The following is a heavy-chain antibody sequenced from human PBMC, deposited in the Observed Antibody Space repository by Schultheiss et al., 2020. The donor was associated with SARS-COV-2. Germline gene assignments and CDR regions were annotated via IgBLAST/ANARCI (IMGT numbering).Heavy chain of an antibody. CDR1: GGSFSAYY. CDR3: ARHGDGYNDDY. V-gene: IGHV4-34*01. D-gene: IGHD5-24*01. J-gene: IGHJ4*02. Sequence: SETLSLTCAVYGGSFSAYYWNWIRQTPGKGLDWIGEINHSGSTNYNPSLKSRVTISLDTSKNQFSLKLSSVTAADTAVYYCARHGDGYNDDYWGQGTLVTVSS. CDR2: INHSGST.